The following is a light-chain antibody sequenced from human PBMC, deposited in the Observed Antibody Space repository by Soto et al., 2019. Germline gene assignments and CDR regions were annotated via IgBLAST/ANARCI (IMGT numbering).Light chain of an antibody. V-gene: IGKV3-11*01. CDR3: QQRRKWPLT. J-gene: IGKJ4*01. CDR2: GVS. Sequence: EIVLTRSSATLSLSPGERATLSCRASQSVTSNALAWYQQKPGQAPRLLIYGVSSRATGIPDRFSGSGSGTDFTLTMSSLEPEDFEVYYCQQRRKWPLTFGGRTKVDI. CDR1: QSVTSN.